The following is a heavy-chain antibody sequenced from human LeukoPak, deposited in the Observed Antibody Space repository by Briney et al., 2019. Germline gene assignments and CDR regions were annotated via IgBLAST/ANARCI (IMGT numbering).Heavy chain of an antibody. CDR2: IIPILGIA. CDR3: ARDKRGYCSSTSCYMGRGWIYYYYGMDV. J-gene: IGHJ6*02. Sequence: SVKVSCKASGGTFSSYAISWVRQAPGQGLEWMGRIIPILGIANYAQKFQGRVTITADKSTSTAYMELSSLRSEDTAVYYCARDKRGYCSSTSCYMGRGWIYYYYGMDVWGQGTTVTVSS. V-gene: IGHV1-69*04. CDR1: GGTFSSYA. D-gene: IGHD2-2*02.